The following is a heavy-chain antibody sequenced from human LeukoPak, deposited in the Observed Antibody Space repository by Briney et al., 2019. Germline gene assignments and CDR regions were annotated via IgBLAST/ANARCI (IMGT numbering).Heavy chain of an antibody. J-gene: IGHJ3*02. D-gene: IGHD5-24*01. Sequence: GGSLRLSCAASGFTVSSNYMSWVRQAPGKGLEWVSAISGSGGSTYYADSVKGRFTISRDNSKNTLYLQMNSLRAEDTAVYYCAKDLIADGYNPDAFDIWGQGTMVTVSS. CDR2: ISGSGGST. CDR3: AKDLIADGYNPDAFDI. V-gene: IGHV3-23*01. CDR1: GFTVSSNY.